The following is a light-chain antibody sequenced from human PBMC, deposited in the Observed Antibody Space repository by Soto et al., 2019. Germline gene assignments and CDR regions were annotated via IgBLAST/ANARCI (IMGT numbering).Light chain of an antibody. V-gene: IGLV2-14*01. CDR1: SSDVGGYNY. CDR2: DVS. Sequence: QSVLTQPASVSGSPGQSIAISCTGTSSDVGGYNYVSWYQQHPGKAPKLLINDVSNRPSGVSSRFSGSKSGNTASLTISWLQSDDEADYYCSSYTISSTYVFGTGTKVTV. CDR3: SSYTISSTYV. J-gene: IGLJ1*01.